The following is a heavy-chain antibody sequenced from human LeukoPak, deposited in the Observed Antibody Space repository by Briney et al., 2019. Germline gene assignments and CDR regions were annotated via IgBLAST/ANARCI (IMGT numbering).Heavy chain of an antibody. Sequence: SETLSLTCTVSGGSISSYYWSWIRQPPGKGLEWIGYIYTSGSTNYNPSLKSRVTISVDTSKNQFSLKLSSVTAADTAVYYCAGEWALRGFDPWGQGTLVTVSS. CDR1: GGSISSYY. D-gene: IGHD1-26*01. J-gene: IGHJ5*02. CDR2: IYTSGST. CDR3: AGEWALRGFDP. V-gene: IGHV4-4*09.